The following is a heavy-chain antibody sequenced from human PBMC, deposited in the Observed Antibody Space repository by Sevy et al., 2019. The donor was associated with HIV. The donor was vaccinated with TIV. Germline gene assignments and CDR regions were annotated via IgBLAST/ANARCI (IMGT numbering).Heavy chain of an antibody. V-gene: IGHV3-21*01. CDR3: ARAPGGYYFYYLDS. D-gene: IGHD3-22*01. J-gene: IGHJ4*02. CDR1: GFTFSSYS. CDR2: ISSSSSYI. Sequence: GGSLRLSCAASGFTFSSYSMNWVRQAPGKGLEWVSSISSSSSYIYYADSVKGRFTISRDNAKNSLYLQMNSLRAEDTAVYYCARAPGGYYFYYLDSWGQGTLVTVSS.